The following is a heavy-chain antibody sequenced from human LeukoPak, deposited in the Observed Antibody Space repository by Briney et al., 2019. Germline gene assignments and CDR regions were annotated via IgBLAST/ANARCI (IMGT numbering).Heavy chain of an antibody. J-gene: IGHJ2*01. Sequence: SETLSLTCTASGGSISSYYWSWIRQPPGKGLEWIGYIYYSGSTNYNPSLKSRVTISVDTSKNQFSLKLSSVTAADTAVYYCARVTAAAGYYWYFDLWGRGTLVTVSS. CDR1: GGSISSYY. CDR2: IYYSGST. V-gene: IGHV4-59*01. D-gene: IGHD6-13*01. CDR3: ARVTAAAGYYWYFDL.